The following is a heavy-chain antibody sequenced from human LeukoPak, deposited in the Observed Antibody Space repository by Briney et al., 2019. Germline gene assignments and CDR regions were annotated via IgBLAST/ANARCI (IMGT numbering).Heavy chain of an antibody. CDR3: ARVGYCSSTSCYVRYFDL. D-gene: IGHD2-2*01. CDR1: GGSISSYY. V-gene: IGHV4-4*07. J-gene: IGHJ2*01. CDR2: IYTSGST. Sequence: PSETLSLTCTVSGGSISSYYWSWIRQPAGKGPEWIGRIYTSGSTNYNPSLKSRVTMSVDTSKNQFSLKLSSVTAADTAVYYCARVGYCSSTSCYVRYFDLWGRGTLVTVSS.